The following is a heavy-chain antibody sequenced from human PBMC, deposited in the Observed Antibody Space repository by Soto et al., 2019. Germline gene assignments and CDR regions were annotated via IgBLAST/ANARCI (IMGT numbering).Heavy chain of an antibody. CDR1: GVSISTNY. CDR3: TRANWYSEY. CDR2: IYYNGNT. J-gene: IGHJ4*02. Sequence: QVQLQESGPGLVKPSETLSLTCTVSGVSISTNYWSWIRQPPGKGLEWIGYIYYNGNTNYNPSLKRRGTISVDTSRNQISLKLTTVPAADTAVYYCTRANWYSEYWGQGTLVTVSS. V-gene: IGHV4-59*01. D-gene: IGHD7-27*01.